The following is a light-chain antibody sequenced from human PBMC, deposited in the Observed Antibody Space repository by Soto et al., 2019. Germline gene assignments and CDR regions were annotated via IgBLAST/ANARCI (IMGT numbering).Light chain of an antibody. J-gene: IGLJ1*01. CDR3: SSFTNTYSYV. CDR1: SGDVGAYNY. CDR2: DVS. V-gene: IGLV2-14*01. Sequence: QSALTQPASVSGSPGQSITISCTGTSGDVGAYNYVSWYQQHPGKAPRLMIYDVSNRPSGAPNRFSGSKSGNTASLTISGLQAEDEADYYCSSFTNTYSYVFGTGTKLTVL.